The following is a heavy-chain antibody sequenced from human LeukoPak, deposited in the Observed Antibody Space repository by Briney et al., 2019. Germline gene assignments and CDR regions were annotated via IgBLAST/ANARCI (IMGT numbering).Heavy chain of an antibody. J-gene: IGHJ4*02. CDR1: GFTFSSYA. V-gene: IGHV3-64D*06. Sequence: GGSLRLSCSASGFTFSSYAMHWVRQAPGKGLEYVSAISSNGGSTYYADSVKGRFTISRDSSKNTLYLQMSSLRAEDTAVYYCVEVMAEYQLLSGPDYWGQGTLVTVSS. D-gene: IGHD2-2*01. CDR2: ISSNGGST. CDR3: VEVMAEYQLLSGPDY.